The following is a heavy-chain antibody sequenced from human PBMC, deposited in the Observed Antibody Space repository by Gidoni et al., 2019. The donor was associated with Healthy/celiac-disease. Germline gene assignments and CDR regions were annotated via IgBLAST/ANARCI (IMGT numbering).Heavy chain of an antibody. Sequence: QVQLQESGPGLVKPSETLSLTCTVSGGSISSYYWSWIRQPPGKGLEWIGYIYYSGSTNYNPSLKSRVTISVDTSKNQFSLKLSSVTAADTAVYYCARGGYDQTSGGWFDPWGQGTLVTVSS. D-gene: IGHD5-12*01. J-gene: IGHJ5*02. CDR1: GGSISSYY. V-gene: IGHV4-59*01. CDR3: ARGGYDQTSGGWFDP. CDR2: IYYSGST.